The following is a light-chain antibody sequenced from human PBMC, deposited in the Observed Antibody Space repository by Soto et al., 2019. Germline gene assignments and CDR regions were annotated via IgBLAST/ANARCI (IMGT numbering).Light chain of an antibody. V-gene: IGKV1-39*01. J-gene: IGKJ1*01. CDR1: QNIQTY. CDR2: AAS. Sequence: DIQITQSPSSLSTSVGVRVTITCRASQNIQTYLNWYQQTPGKAPKLLISAASNLQSGVPSRFSGSGSGTDFTLTISSMQPEDFATYYCQQTYTSPWTFGQGTKVDIK. CDR3: QQTYTSPWT.